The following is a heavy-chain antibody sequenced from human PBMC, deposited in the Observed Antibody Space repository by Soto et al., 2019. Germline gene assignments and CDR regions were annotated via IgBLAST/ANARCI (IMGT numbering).Heavy chain of an antibody. J-gene: IGHJ6*02. CDR2: IYYSGST. CDR1: GGSVSSGSYY. V-gene: IGHV4-61*01. CDR3: ASDLRSHGGYYYYGMDV. Sequence: SETLSLTCTVSGGSVSSGSYYWSWIRQPPGKGLEWIGYIYYSGSTNYNPSLKSRVTISVDTSKNQFSLKLSSVTAADTAVYYCASDLRSHGGYYYYGMDVWGQGTTVTVSS. D-gene: IGHD4-17*01.